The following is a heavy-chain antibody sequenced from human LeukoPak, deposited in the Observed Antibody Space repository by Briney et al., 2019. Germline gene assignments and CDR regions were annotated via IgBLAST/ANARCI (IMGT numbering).Heavy chain of an antibody. Sequence: ASETLSLTCTVSGVSISSSSYYWGWIRQPPGKGLEWIGSIYYSGSTYYNPSLKSRVTISVDTSKNQFSLKLSSVTAADTAVYYCARHQFNHCDFWSGYFPYYFDYWGQGTLVTVSS. CDR3: ARHQFNHCDFWSGYFPYYFDY. CDR2: IYYSGST. J-gene: IGHJ4*02. CDR1: GVSISSSSYY. V-gene: IGHV4-39*01. D-gene: IGHD3-3*01.